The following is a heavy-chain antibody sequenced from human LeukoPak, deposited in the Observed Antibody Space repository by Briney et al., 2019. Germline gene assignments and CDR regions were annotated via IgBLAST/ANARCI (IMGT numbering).Heavy chain of an antibody. CDR1: GFTFSKSW. D-gene: IGHD3-3*01. CDR2: IKEDGSAQ. Sequence: PGGSLRLSCAASGFTFSKSWMSWVRQTPGKGLEWVANIKEDGSAQYYGDSVKGRFTISRDNAKNSLYLQMNNLRAEDTAVYYCAKDDDGYYWGQGILVTVSS. J-gene: IGHJ4*02. V-gene: IGHV3-7*04. CDR3: AKDDDGYY.